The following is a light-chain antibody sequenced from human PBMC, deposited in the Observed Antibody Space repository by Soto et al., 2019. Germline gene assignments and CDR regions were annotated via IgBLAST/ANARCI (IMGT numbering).Light chain of an antibody. CDR1: QSVSSH. CDR3: QQCHNWPFT. CDR2: DAS. V-gene: IGKV3-11*01. J-gene: IGKJ3*01. Sequence: EIVLTQSPATLSLSPGERATLSCRASQSVSSHLAWHQQKSGQTPRLLIYDASNRATGIPARFSGSGSGTDFTLTISSLEPEDFAVYYCQQCHNWPFTFGPGTKVDIK.